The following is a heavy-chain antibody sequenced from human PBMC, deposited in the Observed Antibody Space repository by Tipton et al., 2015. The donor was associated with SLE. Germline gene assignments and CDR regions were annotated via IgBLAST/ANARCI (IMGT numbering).Heavy chain of an antibody. CDR1: GGSVSSGSYY. J-gene: IGHJ5*02. Sequence: TLSLTCTVSGGSVSSGSYYWSWIRQPPGKGLEWIGYIYYSGSTNYNPSLKSRVTISVDTSKNQFSLKLNSVTAADTAVYYCALTIFGAVFDPWGQGTLVTVSS. CDR3: ALTIFGAVFDP. CDR2: IYYSGST. D-gene: IGHD3-3*01. V-gene: IGHV4-61*01.